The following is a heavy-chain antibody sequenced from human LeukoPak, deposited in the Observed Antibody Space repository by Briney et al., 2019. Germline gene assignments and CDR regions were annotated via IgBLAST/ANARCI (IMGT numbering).Heavy chain of an antibody. D-gene: IGHD3-22*01. CDR3: ERVVGYYDSSGYSDY. CDR2: ISSSSSYI. V-gene: IGHV3-21*01. CDR1: GFTFSSYS. J-gene: IGHJ4*02. Sequence: GGSLRLSCAASGFTFSSYSMNWVRQAPGKGLEWVSSISSSSSYIYYADSVKGRFTISRDNAKNSLYLQMNSLRAEDTAVYYCERVVGYYDSSGYSDYWGQGTLVTVSS.